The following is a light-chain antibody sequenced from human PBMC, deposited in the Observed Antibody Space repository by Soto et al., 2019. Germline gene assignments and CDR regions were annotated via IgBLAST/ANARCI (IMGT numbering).Light chain of an antibody. CDR3: QQRNVCPPIT. Sequence: VLTQSPATLSLSPGERATLSCRASQSIHTSLAWYQQKPGQPPRLVVYDSTLRANGVPDRFGGSRSGTEFTLTINTLEPEDFAVYYCQQRNVCPPITFGQGTRLEI. CDR1: QSIHTS. V-gene: IGKV3-11*01. J-gene: IGKJ5*01. CDR2: DST.